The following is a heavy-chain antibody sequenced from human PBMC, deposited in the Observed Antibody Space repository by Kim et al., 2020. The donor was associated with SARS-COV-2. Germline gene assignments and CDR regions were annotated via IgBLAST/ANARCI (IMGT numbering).Heavy chain of an antibody. CDR2: IYPGDSDT. J-gene: IGHJ4*02. CDR3: ARRTGWNTGSSFDY. V-gene: IGHV5-51*01. CDR1: GYSFSSYW. D-gene: IGHD1-1*01. Sequence: GESLKISCRSSGYSFSSYWIGWVRQMPGKSLEWMGIIYPGDSDTRYSPSFQGQVTISADKSISTAYLQWSSLKASDTAMYYCARRTGWNTGSSFDYWGQGTLVTVSS.